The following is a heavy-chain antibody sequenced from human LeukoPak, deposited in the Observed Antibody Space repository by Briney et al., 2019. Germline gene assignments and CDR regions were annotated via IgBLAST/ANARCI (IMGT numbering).Heavy chain of an antibody. CDR2: ISGYNGKT. CDR3: ARDARDVLLWFGEFFP. J-gene: IGHJ5*02. D-gene: IGHD3-10*01. V-gene: IGHV1-18*01. CDR1: GYTFTNYG. Sequence: ASVNVSCKASGYTFTNYGISWVRQAPGQGLEWMGWISGYNGKTNYAQKLQGRVTMTIDTTTSTAYMELRSLRSDDTAVYYCARDARDVLLWFGEFFPWGQGTLVTVSS.